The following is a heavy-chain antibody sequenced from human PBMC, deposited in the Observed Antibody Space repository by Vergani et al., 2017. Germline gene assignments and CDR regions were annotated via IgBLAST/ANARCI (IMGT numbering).Heavy chain of an antibody. V-gene: IGHV5-51*03. CDR2: INPIDSKI. CDR3: TRNXPCGDGACLHFDH. D-gene: IGHD2-21*01. J-gene: IGHJ4*02. Sequence: EVMLVQSGAEVKKPGASVKISCKYSESSFISNEIAWVRQMSGKGLQWMGNINPIDSKIAYSPSFQGQAIMSLDKSITTAYLQWRSLKASDTAIYYCTRNXPCGDGACLHFDHWGQGTQVTVSS. CDR1: ESSFISNE.